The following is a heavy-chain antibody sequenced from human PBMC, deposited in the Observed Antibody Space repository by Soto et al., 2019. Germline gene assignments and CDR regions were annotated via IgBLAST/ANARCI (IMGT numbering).Heavy chain of an antibody. D-gene: IGHD3-16*01. CDR1: GYTFIRYG. CDR3: ARGGYYDNSWGKLSHYGLDV. Sequence: QVQLAQSANEVKKPGASVRVSCKAAGYTFIRYGIAWVRQAPGQGLDWMGWISPYNDYTVYAQKFQGRVSMTADTSTRTVYMNLMGLKSDDTAVYYCARGGYYDNSWGKLSHYGLDVWGQGTSVSVSS. J-gene: IGHJ6*02. CDR2: ISPYNDYT. V-gene: IGHV1-18*01.